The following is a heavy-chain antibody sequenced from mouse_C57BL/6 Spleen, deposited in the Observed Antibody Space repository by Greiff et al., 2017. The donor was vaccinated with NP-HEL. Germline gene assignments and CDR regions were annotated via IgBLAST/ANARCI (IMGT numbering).Heavy chain of an antibody. CDR1: GFTFNTYA. V-gene: IGHV10-3*01. Sequence: EVQVVESGGGLVQPKGSLKLSCAASGFTFNTYAMHWVRQAPGKGLEWVARIRSKSSNYATYYADSVKDRFTISRDDSQSMLYLQMNNLKTEDTAMYYCVRDYDYGDYYAMDYWGQGTSVTVSS. CDR2: IRSKSSNYAT. D-gene: IGHD2-4*01. J-gene: IGHJ4*01. CDR3: VRDYDYGDYYAMDY.